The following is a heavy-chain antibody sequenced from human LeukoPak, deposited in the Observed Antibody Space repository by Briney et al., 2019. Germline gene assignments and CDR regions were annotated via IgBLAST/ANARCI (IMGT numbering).Heavy chain of an antibody. CDR2: IWYDGSNK. V-gene: IGHV3-33*01. J-gene: IGHJ6*02. D-gene: IGHD6-13*01. CDR1: GFTFSSYG. Sequence: GGSLRLSCAASGFTFSSYGMHWVRQAPGKGLEWVAGIWYDGSNKYYADSVKGRFTISRDNSKNTLYLQMNSLRAEDTAVYYCASERSAAGRYYYYGMDVWGQGTTVTVSS. CDR3: ASERSAAGRYYYYGMDV.